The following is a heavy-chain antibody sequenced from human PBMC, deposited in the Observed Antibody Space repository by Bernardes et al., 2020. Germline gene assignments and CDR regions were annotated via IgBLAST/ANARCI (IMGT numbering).Heavy chain of an antibody. CDR1: GFTFSTYS. Sequence: GGSLRLSCAASGFTFSTYSMNWVRQAPGKGLEWVAYIRSSGSPIYYADSVKGRFTISRDNAKNSLYLQMNSLRAEDTAVYYCARDPSALDYWGQGTLVTVSS. J-gene: IGHJ4*02. CDR3: ARDPSALDY. V-gene: IGHV3-48*01. CDR2: IRSSGSPI.